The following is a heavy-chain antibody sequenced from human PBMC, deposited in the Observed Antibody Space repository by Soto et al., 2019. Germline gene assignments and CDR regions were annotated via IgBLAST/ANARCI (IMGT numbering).Heavy chain of an antibody. CDR1: GGSFSGYY. CDR3: AREEYTYYYCSGSQPNWHYP. Sequence: TSETLSLTCAVYGGSFSGYYWSWIRQPPGKGLEWIGEINHSGSTNYNPSLKSRVTISVDTSKNQFSLKLSSVTAADTAVYYCAREEYTYYYCSGSQPNWHYPSAQRTLVPVSS. V-gene: IGHV4-34*01. D-gene: IGHD3-10*01. CDR2: INHSGST. J-gene: IGHJ5*02.